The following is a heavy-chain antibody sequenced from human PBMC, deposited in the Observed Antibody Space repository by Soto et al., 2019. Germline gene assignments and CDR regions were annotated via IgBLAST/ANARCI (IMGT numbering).Heavy chain of an antibody. J-gene: IGHJ5*02. V-gene: IGHV1-18*01. Sequence: QVQLVQSGAEVKKPGASVKVSCKASGYTFTSYGLSWVRQAPGQGLEWMGRISAYNYNTNYAQKLQGRVTMTTDTSTSTVYMELRSLRSDDTAVYYWARVVGALGHWFDPWGQGTLVTVSS. CDR1: GYTFTSYG. CDR2: ISAYNYNT. CDR3: ARVVGALGHWFDP. D-gene: IGHD1-26*01.